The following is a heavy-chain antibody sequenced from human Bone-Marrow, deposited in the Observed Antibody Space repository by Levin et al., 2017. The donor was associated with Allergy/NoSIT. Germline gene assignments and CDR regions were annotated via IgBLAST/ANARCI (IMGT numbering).Heavy chain of an antibody. V-gene: IGHV4-59*08. CDR2: ISYSEST. CDR1: GGSIRSYY. J-gene: IGHJ5*02. Sequence: GSLRLSCTVSGGSIRSYYWSWIRQPPGKGLEWIGHISYSESTNYNPSLKSRLSISIDTSENQFSLELSSVTAADTAVYYCARLNSAWYGGSWGQGTLVTVSS. CDR3: ARLNSAWYGGS. D-gene: IGHD6-19*01.